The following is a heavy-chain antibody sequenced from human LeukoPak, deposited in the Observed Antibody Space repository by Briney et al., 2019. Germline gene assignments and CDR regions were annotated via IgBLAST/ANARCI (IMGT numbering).Heavy chain of an antibody. Sequence: PGGSLRLSCAASGFTFGDYAMSWVRQAPGKGLEWVGFIRSKAYGGTTEYAASVKGRFTISRDDSKSIAYLQMNSLKTEDTAVYYCTRTMVRGVVPNYYYYGMDVWGKGTTVTVSS. J-gene: IGHJ6*04. V-gene: IGHV3-49*04. D-gene: IGHD3-10*01. CDR3: TRTMVRGVVPNYYYYGMDV. CDR1: GFTFGDYA. CDR2: IRSKAYGGTT.